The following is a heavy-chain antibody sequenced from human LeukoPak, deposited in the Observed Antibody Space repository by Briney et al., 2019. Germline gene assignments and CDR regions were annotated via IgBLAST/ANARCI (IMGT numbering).Heavy chain of an antibody. Sequence: GASVKVSCKASGYTFTSYGISWVRQAPGQGREWMGWISAYNGKTNYAQKLQGRVTMTRDTSTSTAYMELRSLRSDDTAVYYCARTIAVAPADYWGQGTLVTVSS. CDR2: ISAYNGKT. CDR1: GYTFTSYG. V-gene: IGHV1-18*01. J-gene: IGHJ4*02. D-gene: IGHD6-19*01. CDR3: ARTIAVAPADY.